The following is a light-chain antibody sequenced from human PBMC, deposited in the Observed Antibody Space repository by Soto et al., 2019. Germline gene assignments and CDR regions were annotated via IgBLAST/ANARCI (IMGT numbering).Light chain of an antibody. CDR2: LNSDGSH. CDR1: SGHSTYA. V-gene: IGLV4-69*01. Sequence: QLVLTQSPSASASLGASVKLTCTLSSGHSTYAIAWHQQQPEKGPRYLMKLNSDGSHNKGDGIPDRFSGSSSGAERYLTISSLQSEEEADYYCQTWGTGIRVFGGGTKVTVL. CDR3: QTWGTGIRV. J-gene: IGLJ2*01.